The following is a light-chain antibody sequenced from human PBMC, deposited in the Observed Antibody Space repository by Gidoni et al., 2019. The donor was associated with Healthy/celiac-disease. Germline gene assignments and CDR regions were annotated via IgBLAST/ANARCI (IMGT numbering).Light chain of an antibody. CDR3: MQALQTPLT. J-gene: IGKJ4*01. Sequence: DIVMTQSPLSLPVTPGEPASISCRSSQSLLHSNGYNYLDWYLQKPGKSPQLLIYLGFNRASGVPDRVSGSGSGTDFTLKISRVEAEDVGVYYCMQALQTPLTFGGXTKVEIK. CDR2: LGF. V-gene: IGKV2-28*01. CDR1: QSLLHSNGYNY.